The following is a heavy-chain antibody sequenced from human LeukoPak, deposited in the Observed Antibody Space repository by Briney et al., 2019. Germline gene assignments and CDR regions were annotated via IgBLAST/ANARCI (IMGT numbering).Heavy chain of an antibody. D-gene: IGHD4-17*01. CDR3: ARKPYGDYFDY. J-gene: IGHJ4*02. CDR2: IYYSGNT. Sequence: SETLSLTCTVSGGSISSNSYHWGWIRQPPGKGLEWIANIYYSGNTYYSPSLQSRVTISVDTSKNQFSLKLSSVTAADTAVYYCARKPYGDYFDYWGQGTLVTVSS. V-gene: IGHV4-39*07. CDR1: GGSISSNSYH.